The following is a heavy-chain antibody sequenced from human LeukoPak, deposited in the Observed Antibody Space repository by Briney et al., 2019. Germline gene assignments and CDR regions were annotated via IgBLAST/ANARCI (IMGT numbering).Heavy chain of an antibody. D-gene: IGHD3-22*01. CDR1: GGTFSSYA. CDR2: IIPIFGTA. J-gene: IGHJ4*02. Sequence: SVKVSCKASGGTFSSYAISWVRQAPGQGLEWMGGIIPIFGTANYAQKFQGRVTITADESTSTAYMELSSLRSEDTAVYYCARAQVRSYYDSSGYYRHWGQGTLVTVSS. V-gene: IGHV1-69*13. CDR3: ARAQVRSYYDSSGYYRH.